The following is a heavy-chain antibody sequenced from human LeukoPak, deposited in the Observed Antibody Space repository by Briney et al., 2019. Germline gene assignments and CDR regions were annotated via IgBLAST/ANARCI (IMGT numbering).Heavy chain of an antibody. CDR3: AREKGAVLLWFGELRNYYGMDV. CDR1: GYTFTSYA. Sequence: ASVKVSCKASGYTFTSYAISWVRQAPGQGLEWMGWISAYNGSTNYAQKLQGRVTMTTDTSTSTAYMELRSLRSDDTAVYYCAREKGAVLLWFGELRNYYGMDVWGQGTTVTVSS. J-gene: IGHJ6*02. CDR2: ISAYNGST. V-gene: IGHV1-18*01. D-gene: IGHD3-10*01.